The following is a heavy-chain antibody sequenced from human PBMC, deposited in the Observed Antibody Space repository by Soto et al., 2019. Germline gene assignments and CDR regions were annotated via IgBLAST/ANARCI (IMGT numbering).Heavy chain of an antibody. CDR2: VNSDGSIT. J-gene: IGHJ4*02. CDR3: TRDHACSCAV. D-gene: IGHD2-21*01. CDR1: GFDFSNAW. V-gene: IGHV3-74*01. Sequence: EVQLVESGGGLVQPGGSLRLSCAASGFDFSNAWMHWVRQAPGKGLVWVSHVNSDGSITTYADSVKGRFTISRDNAKNTVYLQMDSLRVEDTAVYYCTRDHACSCAVWGQGTLVTVSS.